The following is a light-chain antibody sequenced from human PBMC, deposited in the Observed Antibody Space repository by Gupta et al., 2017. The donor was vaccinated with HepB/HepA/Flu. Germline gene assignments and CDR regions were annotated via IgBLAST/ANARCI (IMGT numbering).Light chain of an antibody. V-gene: IGLV3-1*01. CDR3: QAWDSSTVV. Sequence: SYELTQPPPLSVSPGQTASITCSGDKLGDKYACWYQQKPGQSPVLVIYQDSTRPSGIPERFSGSNSGNTATLTISGTQAMDEADYYCQAWDSSTVVFGGGTKLTVL. CDR1: KLGDKY. J-gene: IGLJ2*01. CDR2: QDS.